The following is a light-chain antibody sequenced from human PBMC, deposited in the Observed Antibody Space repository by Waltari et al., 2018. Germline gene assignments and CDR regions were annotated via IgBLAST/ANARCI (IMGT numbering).Light chain of an antibody. CDR1: QSVTSTY. CDR2: GTS. Sequence: EIVLTQSPGTLSLSPGERATLSCRASQSVTSTYLAWYQQKPGQAPRLLIYGTSSRATGIPDRFSGSGSGTDFTLTISRLEPDDFAVYYCQQYASLPYTFGQGTKLEIK. CDR3: QQYASLPYT. J-gene: IGKJ2*01. V-gene: IGKV3-20*01.